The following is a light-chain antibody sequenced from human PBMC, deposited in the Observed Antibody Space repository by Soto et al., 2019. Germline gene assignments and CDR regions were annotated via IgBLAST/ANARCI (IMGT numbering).Light chain of an antibody. CDR1: SSDAGGYNY. Sequence: QSVLTQPRSVSGSPGQSVTISCTGTSSDAGGYNYVSWYQQRPGKAPKLMIYDVSRRPSGVPGRFSGSKSGNTASLTISGLQAEDEAEYFCCSHAASYTYGVGPGTKRTVL. V-gene: IGLV2-11*01. J-gene: IGLJ1*01. CDR3: CSHAASYTYG. CDR2: DVS.